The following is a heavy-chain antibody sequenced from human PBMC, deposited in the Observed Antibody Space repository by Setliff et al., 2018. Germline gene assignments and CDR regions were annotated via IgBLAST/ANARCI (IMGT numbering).Heavy chain of an antibody. D-gene: IGHD4-17*01. CDR2: IWYDGSSK. CDR3: ARDPDYDFGDYVYFYN. Sequence: PGGSLRLSCTASGFTFGHNGMHWVRQAPGKGLEWVAVIWYDGSSKYYADSVKGRFTISRDNSKNTLYLQMNSLRAEDTAVYYCARDPDYDFGDYVYFYNWGQGTLVTVSS. CDR1: GFTFGHNG. J-gene: IGHJ1*01. V-gene: IGHV3-33*01.